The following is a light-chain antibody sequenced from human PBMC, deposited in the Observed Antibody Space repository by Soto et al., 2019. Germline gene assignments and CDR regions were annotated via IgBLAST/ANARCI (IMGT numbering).Light chain of an antibody. CDR2: STN. V-gene: IGLV8-61*01. Sequence: QTVVTQEPSFSVSPGGTVTLTCGLNSGSVSASYYPSWYQQTPGQAPRTLIYSTNTRSSGVPDRFSGSILGNKAALTITGAQADDESDYYCVLYKGSGIVAFGGGTQLTVL. CDR1: SGSVSASYY. CDR3: VLYKGSGIVA. J-gene: IGLJ2*01.